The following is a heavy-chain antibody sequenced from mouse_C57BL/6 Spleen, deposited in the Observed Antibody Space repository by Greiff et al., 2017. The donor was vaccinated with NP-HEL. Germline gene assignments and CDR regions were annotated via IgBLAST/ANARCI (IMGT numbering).Heavy chain of an antibody. D-gene: IGHD1-1*01. V-gene: IGHV3-6*01. CDR2: ISYDGSN. CDR3: ARGVTDYYGSSPYYFDY. J-gene: IGHJ2*01. Sequence: EVHLVESGPGLVKPSQSLSLTCSVTGYSITSGYYWNWIRQFPGNKLEWMGYISYDGSNNYNPSLKNRIAITRDTSKNQSFLKLNSVTTEDTDTYYCARGVTDYYGSSPYYFDYWGQGTTLTVSS. CDR1: GYSITSGYY.